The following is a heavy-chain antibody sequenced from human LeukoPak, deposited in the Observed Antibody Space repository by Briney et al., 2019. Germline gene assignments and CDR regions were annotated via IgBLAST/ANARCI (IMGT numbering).Heavy chain of an antibody. V-gene: IGHV4-39*01. CDR2: INYSGST. CDR1: GGSVSSTTYY. CDR3: ARYVVYGSGKYYFDY. J-gene: IGHJ4*02. Sequence: SETLSLTCTVSGGSVSSTTYYWSWIRQPPGKGLEWIASINYSGSTYYNPSPKSRVTISVDTSENQFSLKLSSVTAADTAVYYCARYVVYGSGKYYFDYWGQGTLLSASS. D-gene: IGHD3-10*01.